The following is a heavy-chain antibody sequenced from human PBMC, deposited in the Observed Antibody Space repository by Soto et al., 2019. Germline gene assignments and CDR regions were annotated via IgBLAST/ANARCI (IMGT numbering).Heavy chain of an antibody. J-gene: IGHJ4*02. D-gene: IGHD3-10*01. CDR1: GFTLGRYG. CDR3: AKDRDYPRDYLHY. CDR2: VSPNGQGI. V-gene: IGHV3-23*01. Sequence: LRLSCAASGFTLGRYGMSWVRQAPGKGLEWVSAVSPNGQGIYYADSVRGRFTISRDFSKNTVFLHMDSLRAEDTAVYYCAKDRDYPRDYLHYWGQGTLVTVSS.